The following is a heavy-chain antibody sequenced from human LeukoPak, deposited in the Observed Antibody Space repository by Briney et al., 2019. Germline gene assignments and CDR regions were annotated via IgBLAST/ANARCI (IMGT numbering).Heavy chain of an antibody. CDR3: ARAQRGCSANSCYLDP. CDR1: GGSFSGYY. Sequence: SETLSLTCAVYGGSFSGYYWSWIRQPPGKGLEWIAEILYTGDTNYNPSLRSRVTLSIDNSNNEASLKLASVTAADSAVYYCARAQRGCSANSCYLDPWGPGILVTVSS. D-gene: IGHD2-15*01. CDR2: ILYTGDT. J-gene: IGHJ5*02. V-gene: IGHV4-34*12.